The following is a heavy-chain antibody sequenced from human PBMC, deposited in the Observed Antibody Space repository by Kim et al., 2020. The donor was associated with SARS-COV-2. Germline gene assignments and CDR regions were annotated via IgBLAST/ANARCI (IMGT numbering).Heavy chain of an antibody. CDR1: GFTFSSYG. CDR2: ISYDGSNK. V-gene: IGHV3-30*18. J-gene: IGHJ6*02. D-gene: IGHD6-19*01. Sequence: GGSLRLSCAASGFTFSSYGMHWVRQAPGKGLEWVAVISYDGSNKYYADSVKGRFTISRDNSKNTLYLQMNSLRAEDTAVYYCAKRGGISDSSGWPYYYYGMDVWGQGTTVTVSS. CDR3: AKRGGISDSSGWPYYYYGMDV.